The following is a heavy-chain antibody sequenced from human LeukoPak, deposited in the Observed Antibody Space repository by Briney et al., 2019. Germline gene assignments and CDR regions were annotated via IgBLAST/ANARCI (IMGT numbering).Heavy chain of an antibody. Sequence: GGSLRLSCAASGFTFSSYAMSWVRQAPGKGLEWVSAIRGSGDSTYYADSVKGRFTISRDNSKNTLFLQMNSLRAEDTAVYYCAKDFRTIAAAGTRWFDPWGQGTLVTVSS. CDR2: IRGSGDST. CDR1: GFTFSSYA. J-gene: IGHJ5*02. V-gene: IGHV3-23*01. CDR3: AKDFRTIAAAGTRWFDP. D-gene: IGHD6-13*01.